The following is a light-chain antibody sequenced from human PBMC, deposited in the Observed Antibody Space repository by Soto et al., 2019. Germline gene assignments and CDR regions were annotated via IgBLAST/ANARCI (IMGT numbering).Light chain of an antibody. V-gene: IGKV3-20*01. CDR3: QQYGSSPWT. J-gene: IGKJ1*01. CDR2: GAS. CDR1: QSVSSSY. Sequence: EIGLTQSPGTLSLSPGERATLSCRASQSVSSSYLAWYQQKSGQAPRLIIYGASSRATGIPDRFSGSASGTDFTLTISRLEPEEFAVYFCQQYGSSPWTFGQGTKVEIK.